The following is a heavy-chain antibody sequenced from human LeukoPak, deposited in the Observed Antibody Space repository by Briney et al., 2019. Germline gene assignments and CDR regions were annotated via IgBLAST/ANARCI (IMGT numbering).Heavy chain of an antibody. D-gene: IGHD3-10*01. CDR2: ISYDGSNK. CDR1: GFTFSSYG. V-gene: IGHV3-30*18. CDR3: AKDRQYYPFDY. Sequence: GGSLRLSCAASGFTFSSYGMHWVRQAPGKGLEWVAVISYDGSNKYYADSVKGRFTISRDNSKNTLYLQMNSLRAEDTAVYYCAKDRQYYPFDYWGQGNLVTVSS. J-gene: IGHJ4*02.